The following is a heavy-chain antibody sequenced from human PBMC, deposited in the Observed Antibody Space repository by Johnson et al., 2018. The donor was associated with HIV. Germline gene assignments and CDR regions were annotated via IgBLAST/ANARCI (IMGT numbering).Heavy chain of an antibody. CDR1: GFTFSSYW. Sequence: VQLVESGGGLVQPGGSLRLSCAASGFTFSSYWMSWVRQAPGKGLEWVANIKQDGSEKYYVDSVKGRFTISRDNAKNSLYLQMNSLRAEDTAVYYCARETGDPVVPAARDAFGIWGQGTMVTVSS. D-gene: IGHD2-2*01. J-gene: IGHJ3*02. CDR3: ARETGDPVVPAARDAFGI. V-gene: IGHV3-7*01. CDR2: IKQDGSEK.